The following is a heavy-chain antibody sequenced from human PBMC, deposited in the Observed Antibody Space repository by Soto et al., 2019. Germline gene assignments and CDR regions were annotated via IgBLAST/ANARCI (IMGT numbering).Heavy chain of an antibody. J-gene: IGHJ4*02. D-gene: IGHD5-12*01. CDR1: GYTFINYH. V-gene: IGHV1-18*01. Sequence: QVQLVQSGGEVKKPGASVTVSCKASGYTFINYHITWVRQAPGQGLEWMAWINTYNGMTDYAQKFQGRVTMTRDTSTSTAYMERRNLGSYDTAVYFCAKSPRGEMATDWGQGTLVTVSS. CDR3: AKSPRGEMATD. CDR2: INTYNGMT.